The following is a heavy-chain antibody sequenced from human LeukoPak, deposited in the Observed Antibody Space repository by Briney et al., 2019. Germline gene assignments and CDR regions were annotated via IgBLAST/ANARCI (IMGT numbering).Heavy chain of an antibody. CDR3: ARERGMVGAHETP. Sequence: PSETLSLTCTVSGCSISSGDYYWSWIRQPPGKGLERIGYIYYSGSTYYNPSLKSRVTISVDTSKNQFSLKLSSVTAADTAVYYCARERGMVGAHETPWGQGTLVTVSS. D-gene: IGHD1-26*01. J-gene: IGHJ5*02. CDR2: IYYSGST. V-gene: IGHV4-30-4*01. CDR1: GCSISSGDYY.